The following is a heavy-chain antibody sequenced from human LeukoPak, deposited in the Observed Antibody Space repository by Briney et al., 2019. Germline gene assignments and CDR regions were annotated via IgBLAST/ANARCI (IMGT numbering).Heavy chain of an antibody. CDR2: IIPIFGTA. D-gene: IGHD1-14*01. CDR1: GYTFTSYG. CDR3: ASASPDRGVDY. Sequence: SVKVSCKASGYTFTSYGISWVRQAPGQGLEWMGRIIPIFGTANYAQKFQGRVTITTDESTSTAYMELSSLRSEDTAVYYCASASPDRGVDYWGQGTLVTVSS. V-gene: IGHV1-69*05. J-gene: IGHJ4*02.